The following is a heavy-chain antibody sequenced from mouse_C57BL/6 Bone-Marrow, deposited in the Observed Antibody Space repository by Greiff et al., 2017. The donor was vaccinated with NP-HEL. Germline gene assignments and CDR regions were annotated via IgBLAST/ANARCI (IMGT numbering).Heavy chain of an antibody. Sequence: QVQLKESGAELARPGASVKLSCKASGYTFTSYGISWVKQRTGQGLEWIGEIYPRSGNTYYNEKFKGKATLTADKSSSTAYMELRSLTSEDSAVYFCARGWPTVVDWGQGTTLTVSS. J-gene: IGHJ2*01. D-gene: IGHD1-1*01. V-gene: IGHV1-81*01. CDR2: IYPRSGNT. CDR1: GYTFTSYG. CDR3: ARGWPTVVD.